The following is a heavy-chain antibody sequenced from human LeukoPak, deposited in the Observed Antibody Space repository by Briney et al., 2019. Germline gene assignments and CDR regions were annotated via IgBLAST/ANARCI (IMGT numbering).Heavy chain of an antibody. Sequence: PSETLSLTCTVSGGSISSYYWSWIRQPAGKGLEWIGRIYTSGSTNYNPSLKSRVTMSVDTSKNQFSLKLSSVTAADTAVYYCARAIETGDYYYYGMDVWGQGTTVTVSS. CDR1: GGSISSYY. CDR3: ARAIETGDYYYYGMDV. J-gene: IGHJ6*02. D-gene: IGHD7-27*01. CDR2: IYTSGST. V-gene: IGHV4-4*07.